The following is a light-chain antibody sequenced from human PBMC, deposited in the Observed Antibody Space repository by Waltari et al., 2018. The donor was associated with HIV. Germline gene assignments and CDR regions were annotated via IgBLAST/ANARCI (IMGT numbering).Light chain of an antibody. CDR2: EVS. J-gene: IGLJ2*01. CDR1: SSDVGGYNL. Sequence: QSALTQPASVSGSPGQSLTISCTGTSSDVGGYNLVSWYQQHPGKAPKFMIDEVSRRPSGVSNRFSASKSGNTASLTISGLQAEDEADYYCCAYAGSTTYVIFGGGTKLTVL. V-gene: IGLV2-23*02. CDR3: CAYAGSTTYVI.